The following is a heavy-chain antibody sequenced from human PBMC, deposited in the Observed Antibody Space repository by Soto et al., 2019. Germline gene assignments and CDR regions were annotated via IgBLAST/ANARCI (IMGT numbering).Heavy chain of an antibody. CDR2: IYYSGST. Sequence: SETLSLTCTVSGGSISSYYWSWIRQPPGKGLEWIGYIYYSGSTNYNPSLKSRVTISVDTSKNQFSLKLSSVTVADTAVYYCARLFKDWFDPWGQGTLVTVSS. J-gene: IGHJ5*02. CDR1: GGSISSYY. CDR3: ARLFKDWFDP. V-gene: IGHV4-59*01.